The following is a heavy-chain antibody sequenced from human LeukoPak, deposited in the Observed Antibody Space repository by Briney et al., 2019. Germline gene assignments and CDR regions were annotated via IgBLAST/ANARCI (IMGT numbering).Heavy chain of an antibody. J-gene: IGHJ3*02. CDR1: GGSISSYY. V-gene: IGHV4-59*01. D-gene: IGHD6-6*01. Sequence: SETLSLTCTVSGGSISSYYWSWIRQPPGKGLEWIGYIYYSGSTNYNPSLKSRVTISVDMSKNQFSLKLSSVTAADTAVYYCARIAARPRGQGAFDIWGQGTMVTVSS. CDR3: ARIAARPRGQGAFDI. CDR2: IYYSGST.